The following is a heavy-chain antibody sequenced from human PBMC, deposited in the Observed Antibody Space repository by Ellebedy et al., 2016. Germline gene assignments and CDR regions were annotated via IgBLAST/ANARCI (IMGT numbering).Heavy chain of an antibody. CDR2: IHGSGST. Sequence: GGSLRLSCAASGLIVSGNFMSWVRQAPGKRLEWVSAIHGSGSTYYADSVKGRFTISRDNSKNTLFLQMNSLRAEDTAVYYCARVSVAGRGDTDLDYWGQGTPVTVSS. CDR3: ARVSVAGRGDTDLDY. D-gene: IGHD6-19*01. J-gene: IGHJ4*02. V-gene: IGHV3-53*01. CDR1: GLIVSGNF.